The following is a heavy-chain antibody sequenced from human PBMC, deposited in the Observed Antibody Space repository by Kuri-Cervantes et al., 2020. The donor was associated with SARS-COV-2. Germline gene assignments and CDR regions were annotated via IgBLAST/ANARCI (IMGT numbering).Heavy chain of an antibody. Sequence: GGSLRLSCAASRFTFSSYSMNWVSQAPGKGLEWVSSISSNSSYKYDADSVKGRFTISRDNAKNSLYLQMNSLRAEDTAVYYCARMGRWIQFGYYYGTDVWGQGTTVTVSS. V-gene: IGHV3-21*01. CDR3: ARMGRWIQFGYYYGTDV. J-gene: IGHJ6*02. D-gene: IGHD5-24*01. CDR1: RFTFSSYS. CDR2: ISSNSSYK.